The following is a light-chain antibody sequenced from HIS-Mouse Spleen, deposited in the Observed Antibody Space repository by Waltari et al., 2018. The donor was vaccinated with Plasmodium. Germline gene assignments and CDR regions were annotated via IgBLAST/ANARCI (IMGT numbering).Light chain of an antibody. J-gene: IGKJ3*01. CDR1: QSVSSN. CDR3: QQYNNWSFT. Sequence: EIVMTQSPATLSVSPGERATLSCRASQSVSSNLAWYQQKPGPAPRLLIYGASTRATGIPARFSGSGSGTEFTITISSLQSEDFAVYYCQQYNNWSFTFGPGTKVDIK. CDR2: GAS. V-gene: IGKV3-15*01.